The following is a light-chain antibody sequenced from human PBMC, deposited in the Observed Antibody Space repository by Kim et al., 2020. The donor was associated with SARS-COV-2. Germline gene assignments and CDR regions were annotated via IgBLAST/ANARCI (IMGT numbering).Light chain of an antibody. J-gene: IGLJ2*01. V-gene: IGLV4-69*01. CDR2: LYSDGRH. Sequence: ASVKLTCILSTGQSNYAIAWLQQQPGKGPGYLMRLYSDGRHTKGDGIPDRFSGSTSGSEYSLTISSLQSEDEADYYCQTWGSGIGVFGGGTQLTVL. CDR3: QTWGSGIGV. CDR1: TGQSNYA.